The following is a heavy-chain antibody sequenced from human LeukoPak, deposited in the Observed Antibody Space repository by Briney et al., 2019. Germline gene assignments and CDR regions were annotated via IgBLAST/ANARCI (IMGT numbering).Heavy chain of an antibody. CDR2: ISTSDSTM. CDR3: ARDLGTHGGYVDP. Sequence: GGSLRLSCAASGFIFSSYEMNWVRQAPGQGLEWVSYISTSDSTMYYADSVKGRFTISRDNAKNSLYLQMDSLRVEDTGIYYCARDLGTHGGYVDPWGQGTLVTASS. V-gene: IGHV3-48*03. CDR1: GFIFSSYE. D-gene: IGHD5-12*01. J-gene: IGHJ5*02.